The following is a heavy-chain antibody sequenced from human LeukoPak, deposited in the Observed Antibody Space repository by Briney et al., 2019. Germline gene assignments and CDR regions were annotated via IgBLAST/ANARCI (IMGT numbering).Heavy chain of an antibody. CDR1: GFTFSSHA. Sequence: GGSPRLSCAASGFTFSSHAMSWVRQAPGKGLEWVSTISGSGTSIYYADSVKGRFTISRDNFKSILYLQMNNLRDEDSAIYYCAKDACVGYCNYHFDFWGQGTFVPVSS. V-gene: IGHV3-23*01. J-gene: IGHJ4*02. D-gene: IGHD2-21*02. CDR2: ISGSGTSI. CDR3: AKDACVGYCNYHFDF.